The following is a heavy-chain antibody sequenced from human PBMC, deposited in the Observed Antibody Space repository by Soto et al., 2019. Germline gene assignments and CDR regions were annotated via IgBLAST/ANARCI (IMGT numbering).Heavy chain of an antibody. CDR2: ISGSGGST. D-gene: IGHD6-13*01. Sequence: PGGALRLSCAASGFTFSSYAMSWVRQAPGKGLEWVSAISGSGGSTYYADSVKGRFTISRDNSKNTLYLQMNSLRAEDTAVYYCAKTEGSSQTAPSDYWGRGTLVTVSS. J-gene: IGHJ4*02. CDR1: GFTFSSYA. CDR3: AKTEGSSQTAPSDY. V-gene: IGHV3-23*01.